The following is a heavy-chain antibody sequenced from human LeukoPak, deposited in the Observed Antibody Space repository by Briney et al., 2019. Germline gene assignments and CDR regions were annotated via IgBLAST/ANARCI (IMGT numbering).Heavy chain of an antibody. V-gene: IGHV4-30-4*08. CDR1: GGSISSSSYY. Sequence: TSETLSLTCTVSGGSISSSSYYWGWIRQPPGKGLEWIGYIYYSGSTYYNPSLKSRVTISVDTSKNQFSLKLSSVTAADTAVYYCARVSGDYYDSNGYYWGFDYWGQGTLVTVSS. D-gene: IGHD3-22*01. CDR3: ARVSGDYYDSNGYYWGFDY. J-gene: IGHJ4*02. CDR2: IYYSGST.